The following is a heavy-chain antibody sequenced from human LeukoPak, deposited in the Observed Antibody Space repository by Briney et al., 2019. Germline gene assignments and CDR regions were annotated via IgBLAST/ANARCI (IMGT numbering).Heavy chain of an antibody. D-gene: IGHD3-3*01. CDR1: GGSFSGYY. CDR2: INHSGST. V-gene: IGHV4-34*01. Sequence: SETLSLTCAVYGGSFSGYYWSWIRQPPGKGLEWIGEINHSGSTNYNPSLKSRVTISVDTSKNQFSLKLSSVTAADTAVYYCARAPRITIFGVVIFYFDYWGQGTLVTVSS. CDR3: ARAPRITIFGVVIFYFDY. J-gene: IGHJ4*02.